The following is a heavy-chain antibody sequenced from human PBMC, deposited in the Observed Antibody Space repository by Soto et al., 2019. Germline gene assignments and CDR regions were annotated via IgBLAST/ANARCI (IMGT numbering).Heavy chain of an antibody. V-gene: IGHV3-74*01. Sequence: GSLRLSCAVSGFTFSVYWMHWVRQVPGKGLTWVSRISDDGSTATYADSVKGRFVISRDNAKNRLYLEMNTLRADDSGLYYCARGPRVSSTGTGAHWGRGTLVTVSS. CDR1: GFTFSVYW. CDR3: ARGPRVSSTGTGAH. J-gene: IGHJ4*02. D-gene: IGHD1-1*01. CDR2: ISDDGSTA.